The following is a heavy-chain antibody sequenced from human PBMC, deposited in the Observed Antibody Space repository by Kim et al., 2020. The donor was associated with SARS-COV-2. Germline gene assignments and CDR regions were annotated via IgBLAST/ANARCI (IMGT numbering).Heavy chain of an antibody. D-gene: IGHD3-22*01. CDR3: SRGGRYYDSSGYHREDAFDI. CDR1: GYTFTSYG. J-gene: IGHJ3*02. CDR2: ISAYNGNT. V-gene: IGHV1-18*01. Sequence: ASVKVSCKASGYTFTSYGISWVRQAPGQGLEWMGWISAYNGNTNSAQKLQGRVTMTTDTSTSTAYMELRSLRSDDTAVYYCSRGGRYYDSSGYHREDAFDIWGQGTMVTVSS.